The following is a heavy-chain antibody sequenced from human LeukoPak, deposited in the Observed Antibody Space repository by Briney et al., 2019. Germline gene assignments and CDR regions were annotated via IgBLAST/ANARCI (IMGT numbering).Heavy chain of an antibody. CDR2: IYHSGST. CDR3: ATHPHYDFQYYFDY. D-gene: IGHD3-3*01. CDR1: GGSISSGGYY. J-gene: IGHJ4*02. Sequence: SENLSVTCTVSGGSISSGGYYWSWIRQPPGKGLEWIGYIYHSGSTYYNPSLKSRVTISVARSKNQFSLKLSSVTAADTAVYYCATHPHYDFQYYFDYWGQGTLVTVSS. V-gene: IGHV4-30-2*01.